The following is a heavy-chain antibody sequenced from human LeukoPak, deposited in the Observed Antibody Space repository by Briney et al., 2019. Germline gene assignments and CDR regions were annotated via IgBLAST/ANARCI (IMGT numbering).Heavy chain of an antibody. D-gene: IGHD2-15*01. Sequence: PSETLSLTCTVSGYFISSGYYWGWIRQPPGKGLEWIGEINHSGSTNYNPSLKSRVTISVDTSKNQFSLKLSSVTAADTAVYYCAISGYCSGGSSLNEFFDYMDVWGKGTTVTISS. V-gene: IGHV4-38-2*02. CDR1: GYFISSGYY. CDR2: INHSGST. J-gene: IGHJ6*03. CDR3: AISGYCSGGSSLNEFFDYMDV.